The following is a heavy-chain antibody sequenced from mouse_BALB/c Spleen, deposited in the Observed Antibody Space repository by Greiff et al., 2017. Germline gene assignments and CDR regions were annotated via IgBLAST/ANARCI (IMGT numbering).Heavy chain of an antibody. D-gene: IGHD1-1*01. J-gene: IGHJ4*01. CDR3: ARVLRYAMDY. CDR2: ISYDGSN. V-gene: IGHV3-6*02. Sequence: EVQLQESGPGLVKPSQSLSLTCSVTGYSITSGYYWNWIRQFPGNKLEWMGYISYDGSNNYNPSLKNRISITRDTSKNQFFLKLNSVTTEDTATYYCARVLRYAMDYWGQGTSVTVSS. CDR1: GYSITSGYY.